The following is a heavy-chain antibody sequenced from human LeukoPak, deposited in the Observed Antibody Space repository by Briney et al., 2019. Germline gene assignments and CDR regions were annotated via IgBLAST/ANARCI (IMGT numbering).Heavy chain of an antibody. CDR1: GFSFSSDN. CDR3: ASHPYSRTLPVGLYYYYMDV. J-gene: IGHJ6*03. CDR2: ITGISTYT. Sequence: PGGALRLSCAAPGFSFSSDNMNWGRVTLGEGREWGSSITGISTYTFSAESVKGRFTISRDNAKNSRDMEMKSMRDEDTEVYYCASHPYSRTLPVGLYYYYMDVWGKRTTVTVSS. V-gene: IGHV3-21*03. D-gene: IGHD1-14*01.